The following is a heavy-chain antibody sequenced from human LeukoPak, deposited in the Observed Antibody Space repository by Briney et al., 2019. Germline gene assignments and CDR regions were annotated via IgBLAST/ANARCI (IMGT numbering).Heavy chain of an antibody. V-gene: IGHV3-48*01. CDR1: GFTFSSYS. Sequence: GGSLRLSCAASGFTFSSYSMNWVRQAPGKGLEWVSYISSSSSTIYYADSVKGRLTISRDNSKNTLYLQMNSLRAEDTAVYYCAREGPRGNSQFDYWGQGTLVTVSS. J-gene: IGHJ4*02. D-gene: IGHD2/OR15-2a*01. CDR2: ISSSSSTI. CDR3: AREGPRGNSQFDY.